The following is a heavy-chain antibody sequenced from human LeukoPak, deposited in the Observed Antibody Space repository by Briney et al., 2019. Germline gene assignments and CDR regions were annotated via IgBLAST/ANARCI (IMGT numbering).Heavy chain of an antibody. CDR3: ARPPTPYGDYFDY. CDR2: ISSSGSTI. Sequence: GGSPRLSCAASGFTFSDYYMSWIRQAPGKGLEWVSYISSSGSTIYYADSVKGRFTISRDNAKNSLYLQMNSLRAEDTAVYYCARPPTPYGDYFDYWGQGTLVTVSS. D-gene: IGHD2-15*01. V-gene: IGHV3-11*04. CDR1: GFTFSDYY. J-gene: IGHJ4*02.